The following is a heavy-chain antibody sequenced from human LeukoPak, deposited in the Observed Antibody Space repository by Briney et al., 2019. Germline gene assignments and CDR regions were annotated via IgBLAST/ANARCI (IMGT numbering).Heavy chain of an antibody. CDR1: GYTFTGYF. V-gene: IGHV1-2*02. J-gene: IGHJ4*02. CDR3: ATLDSSGYRPFDY. Sequence: ASVKVSCKASGYTFTGYFIHWVRQAPGQGLEWMGWINPNSGGTNYAQKFQGRVTMTRDTSISTAYMELSRLRSDDTAVYYCATLDSSGYRPFDYWGQGTLVTVSS. D-gene: IGHD3-22*01. CDR2: INPNSGGT.